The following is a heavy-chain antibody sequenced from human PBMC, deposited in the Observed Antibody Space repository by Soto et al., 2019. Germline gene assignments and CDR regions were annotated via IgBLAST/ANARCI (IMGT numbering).Heavy chain of an antibody. CDR1: GFTFSSYA. CDR2: ISGSGGST. CDR3: AKDVGVLFYYMDV. V-gene: IGHV3-23*01. Sequence: GGSLRLSCAASGFTFSSYAMSWVRQAPGKGLEWVSAISGSGGSTYYADSVKGRFTISRDNSKNTLYLQMNSLRAEDTAVCYCAKDVGVLFYYMDVWGKGTTVTVSS. D-gene: IGHD2-8*01. J-gene: IGHJ6*03.